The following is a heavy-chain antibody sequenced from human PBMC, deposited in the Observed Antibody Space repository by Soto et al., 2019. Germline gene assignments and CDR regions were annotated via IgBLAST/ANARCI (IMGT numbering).Heavy chain of an antibody. Sequence: SETLSLTCTVSGGSISSSSYYWGWIRQPPGKGLEWIGSIYYSGSTYYNPSLKSRVTISVDTSKNQFSLKLSSVTAADTAVYYCARQDASYSSSYNWFDPWGQGTLVTVSS. V-gene: IGHV4-39*01. D-gene: IGHD6-6*01. CDR3: ARQDASYSSSYNWFDP. J-gene: IGHJ5*02. CDR1: GGSISSSSYY. CDR2: IYYSGST.